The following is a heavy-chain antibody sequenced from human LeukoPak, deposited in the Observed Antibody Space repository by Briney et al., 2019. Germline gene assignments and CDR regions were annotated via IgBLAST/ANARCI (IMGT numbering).Heavy chain of an antibody. D-gene: IGHD5-18*01. CDR2: INPNSGGT. V-gene: IGHV1-2*02. J-gene: IGHJ6*03. CDR3: ARPGGYSYDYYYYYYRDV. CDR1: GYTFTGYY. Sequence: ASVKDSCKASGYTFTGYYMHWVQQAPGRGLEWMGWINPNSGGTNYAQKFQGRVTMTRDTSISTAYMELSRLRFDDTAVYYCARPGGYSYDYYYYYYRDVWGKGTTVTVSS.